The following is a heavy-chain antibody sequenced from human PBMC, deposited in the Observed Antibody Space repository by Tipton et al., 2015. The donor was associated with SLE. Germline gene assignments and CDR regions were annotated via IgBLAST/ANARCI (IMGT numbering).Heavy chain of an antibody. J-gene: IGHJ4*02. CDR1: GFTFSSYS. CDR3: AREGSGSYLDY. V-gene: IGHV3-48*01. Sequence: SLRLSCAASGFTFSSYSMNWVRQAPGKGLEWVSYISSSISRIYYADSVKGRFTISRDNAKNSLYLQMNSLRAEDTAVYYCAREGSGSYLDYWGQGTLVTVPS. CDR2: ISSSISRI. D-gene: IGHD1-26*01.